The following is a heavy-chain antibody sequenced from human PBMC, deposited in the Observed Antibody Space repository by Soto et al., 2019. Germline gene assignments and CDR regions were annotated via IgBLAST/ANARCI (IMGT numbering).Heavy chain of an antibody. CDR3: ARDVAVAGLIDY. D-gene: IGHD6-19*01. CDR1: GYTFTGYY. J-gene: IGHJ4*02. V-gene: IGHV1-2*02. Sequence: ASVKVSCKASGYTFTGYYMHWVRQAPGQGLEWMGWINPNSGGTNYAQKFQGRATMTRDTSISTAYMELSRLRSDDTAVYYCARDVAVAGLIDYWGQGTLVTVSS. CDR2: INPNSGGT.